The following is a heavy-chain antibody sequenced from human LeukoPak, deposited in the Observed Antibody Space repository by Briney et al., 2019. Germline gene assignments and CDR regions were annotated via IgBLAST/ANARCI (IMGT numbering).Heavy chain of an antibody. V-gene: IGHV3-23*01. CDR2: VTGSGERT. Sequence: GGSLRLSCAASGFVFGNYAMTWVRQAPGKGLEWVSVVTGSGERTVYADSVKGRFAISRDNSKNMVYLQMNSLRVEDTAVYYCARAGSFWHYVYWGQGTLVTVSS. J-gene: IGHJ4*02. CDR1: GFVFGNYA. D-gene: IGHD1-7*01. CDR3: ARAGSFWHYVY.